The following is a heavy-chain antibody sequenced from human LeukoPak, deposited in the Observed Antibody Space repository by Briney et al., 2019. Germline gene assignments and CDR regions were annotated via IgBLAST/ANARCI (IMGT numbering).Heavy chain of an antibody. J-gene: IGHJ4*02. Sequence: SETLSLTCTVSGGSISSGSYYWGWIRQPPGKGLEWIGSIFYSWSTYYSPSLKSRVTISIDTSKNQFSLKLSSVTAADTAVYYCARHRPPGITVAGKGELDYWGQGTLVTVSS. CDR1: GGSISSGSYY. CDR3: ARHRPPGITVAGKGELDY. CDR2: IFYSWST. D-gene: IGHD6-19*01. V-gene: IGHV4-39*01.